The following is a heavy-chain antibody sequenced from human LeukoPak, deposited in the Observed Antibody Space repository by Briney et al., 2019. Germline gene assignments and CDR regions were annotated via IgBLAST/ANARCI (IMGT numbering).Heavy chain of an antibody. CDR3: ARGTTFDP. D-gene: IGHD4-11*01. J-gene: IGHJ5*02. CDR2: IIPMFGTA. Sequence: SVKVSCKTSGGTFNSYAISWVRQAPGQGLEWMGGIIPMFGTADYAEKFQDRVTFTADELTNTAYMELNSLRFEDTAVYYCARGTTFDPWGRGTLVTVSS. V-gene: IGHV1-69*13. CDR1: GGTFNSYA.